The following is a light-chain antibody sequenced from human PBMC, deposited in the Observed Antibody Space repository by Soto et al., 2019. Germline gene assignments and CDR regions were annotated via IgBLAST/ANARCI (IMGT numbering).Light chain of an antibody. CDR3: SSYAGSNNFDV. CDR2: EVF. CDR1: SSDVGGYNY. V-gene: IGLV2-8*01. J-gene: IGLJ1*01. Sequence: QSALTQPPSASGSPGQSVTISCTGTSSDVGGYNYVSWYQQHPGKAPKLVIYEVFKRPSGVPDRFSGSKSGNTASLTVSGLQAEDEADYYCSSYAGSNNFDVFGTGTKVTVL.